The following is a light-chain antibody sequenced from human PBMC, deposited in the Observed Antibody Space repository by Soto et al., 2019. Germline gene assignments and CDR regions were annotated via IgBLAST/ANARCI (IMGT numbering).Light chain of an antibody. CDR3: AAWDDSLNGRV. CDR2: EVS. CDR1: SSDVGSYNR. Sequence: QSVLTQPPSVSGSPGQSVTISCTGTSSDVGSYNRVSWYQQPPGTAPKLMIYEVSNRPSGVPDRFSGSKSGNTASLTISGLQAEDEADYYCAAWDDSLNGRVFGTGTKVTVL. V-gene: IGLV2-18*01. J-gene: IGLJ1*01.